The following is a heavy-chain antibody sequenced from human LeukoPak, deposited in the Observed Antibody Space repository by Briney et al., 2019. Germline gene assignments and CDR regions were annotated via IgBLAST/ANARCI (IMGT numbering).Heavy chain of an antibody. CDR1: TDSFSSRY. V-gene: IGHV4-59*11. D-gene: IGHD4-17*01. Sequence: SETLSLTCAVSTDSFSSRYWTWIRQPPGKGLEWIGYISYIGSTNYNPSLKSRVTISIDTSKNQFSLKLSSVTAADTAVYYCARDLVTVTKGFDIWGQGTMVSVSS. CDR2: ISYIGST. J-gene: IGHJ3*02. CDR3: ARDLVTVTKGFDI.